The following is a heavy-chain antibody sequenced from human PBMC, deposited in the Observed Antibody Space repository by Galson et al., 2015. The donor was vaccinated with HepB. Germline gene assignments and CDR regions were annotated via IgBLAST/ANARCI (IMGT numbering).Heavy chain of an antibody. CDR3: AKAPGDIFYYMDV. D-gene: IGHD2-21*01. CDR1: GFTFSSSL. Sequence: SLRLSCAASGFTFSSSLMTWVRQAPGKGLEWVSVITEGGGSTYYADSVKGRFIVSRDNSKNALYLQMNSLRVEDTAVYYCAKAPGDIFYYMDVWGKGTTVTVSS. V-gene: IGHV3-23*01. CDR2: ITEGGGST. J-gene: IGHJ6*03.